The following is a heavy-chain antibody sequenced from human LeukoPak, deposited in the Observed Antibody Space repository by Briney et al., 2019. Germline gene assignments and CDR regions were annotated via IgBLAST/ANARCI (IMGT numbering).Heavy chain of an antibody. CDR1: GFTFSSYA. V-gene: IGHV3-30-3*01. CDR3: ARTSVYDSPFDY. J-gene: IGHJ4*02. Sequence: GGSLRLSCAASGFTFSSYAMHWVRQAPGKGLEWVAVISYDGSNKYYADSVKGRFTISRDNSKNTLYLQMNSPRAEDTAVYYCARTSVYDSPFDYWGQGTLVTVSS. CDR2: ISYDGSNK. D-gene: IGHD5/OR15-5a*01.